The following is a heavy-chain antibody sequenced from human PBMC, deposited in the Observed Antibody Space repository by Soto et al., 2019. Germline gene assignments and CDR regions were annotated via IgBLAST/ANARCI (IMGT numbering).Heavy chain of an antibody. J-gene: IGHJ6*03. CDR1: GGSVSSGSYY. Sequence: PSETLSLTCTVSGGSVSSGSYYWSWIRQPPGKGLEWIGYIYYSGSTNYNPSLKSRVTISVDTSKNQFSLKLSSVTAADTAVYYCARGEWMIRGADYYYYMDVWGKGTTVTVSS. V-gene: IGHV4-61*01. D-gene: IGHD3-10*01. CDR2: IYYSGST. CDR3: ARGEWMIRGADYYYYMDV.